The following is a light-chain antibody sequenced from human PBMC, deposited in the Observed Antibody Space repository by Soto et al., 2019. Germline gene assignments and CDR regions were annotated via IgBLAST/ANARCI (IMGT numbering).Light chain of an antibody. CDR3: QQYYSYPPT. J-gene: IGKJ3*01. Sequence: AIRMTQSPSSFSASTGDRVTITCRASQGISSYLAWYQQKPGKGPKLLISAAATLQSGVPSRFSGSGSGTDFTLTISCLQSEDFATYYCQQYYSYPPTFGPGTKVDIK. CDR2: AAA. V-gene: IGKV1-8*01. CDR1: QGISSY.